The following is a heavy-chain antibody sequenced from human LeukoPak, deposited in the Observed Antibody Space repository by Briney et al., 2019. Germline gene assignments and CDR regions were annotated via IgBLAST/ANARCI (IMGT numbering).Heavy chain of an antibody. CDR1: GFTFSSYS. CDR2: ISSSSSYI. Sequence: GGSLRLSCAAPGFTFSSYSMNWVRQAPGKGLEWVSSISSSSSYIYYADSVKGRFTISRDNAKNSLYLQMNSLRAEDTAVYYCARDFHQLDAFDVWGQGTMVTVSS. D-gene: IGHD2-2*01. J-gene: IGHJ3*01. CDR3: ARDFHQLDAFDV. V-gene: IGHV3-21*01.